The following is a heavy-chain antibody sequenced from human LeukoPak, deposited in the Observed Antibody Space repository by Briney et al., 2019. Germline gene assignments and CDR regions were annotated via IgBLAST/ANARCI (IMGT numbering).Heavy chain of an antibody. Sequence: SETLSLTCGVSDYSISSDYYWGWIRQPPGKGLEWIGSIYHSGTAYYNPSLNSRVTISVDTSKNQFSLKLNSVTAADTAVYYCARAWGYTYGYFDYWGQGTLVTVSS. CDR3: ARAWGYTYGYFDY. CDR1: DYSISSDYY. V-gene: IGHV4-38-2*01. CDR2: IYHSGTA. J-gene: IGHJ4*02. D-gene: IGHD5-18*01.